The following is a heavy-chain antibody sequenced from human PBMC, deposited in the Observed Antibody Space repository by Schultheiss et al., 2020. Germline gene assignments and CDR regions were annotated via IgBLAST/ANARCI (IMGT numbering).Heavy chain of an antibody. Sequence: GGSLRLSCAASGFTFSSYAMSWVRQAPGKGLEWVSAISGSGGSTYYADSVKGRFTISRDNSKNTLYLQMNSLRAEDTAVYYCAKGNNHQLLYLHYYYYMDVWGKGTTVTVSS. CDR3: AKGNNHQLLYLHYYYYMDV. V-gene: IGHV3-23*01. D-gene: IGHD2-2*02. CDR2: ISGSGGST. J-gene: IGHJ6*03. CDR1: GFTFSSYA.